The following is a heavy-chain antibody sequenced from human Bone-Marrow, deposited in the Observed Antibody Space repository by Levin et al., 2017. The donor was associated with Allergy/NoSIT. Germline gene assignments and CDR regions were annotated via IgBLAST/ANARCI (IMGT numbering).Heavy chain of an antibody. CDR3: AGGTPLDG. J-gene: IGHJ4*02. V-gene: IGHV3-43D*04. Sequence: HGESLKISCAASGFTFDDYAMHWVRQAPGKGLEWVSLISWDGGSTYYADSVKGRFTISRDNSKNSLYLQMNSLRAEDTALYYCAGGTPLDGWGQGTLVTVSS. CDR1: GFTFDDYA. CDR2: ISWDGGST. D-gene: IGHD5-24*01.